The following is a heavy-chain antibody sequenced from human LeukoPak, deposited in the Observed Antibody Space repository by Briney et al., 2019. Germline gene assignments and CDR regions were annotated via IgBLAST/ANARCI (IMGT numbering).Heavy chain of an antibody. CDR3: AREQLAAAGTHWPNYYYYGMDV. CDR2: ISAYNGNT. V-gene: IGHV1-18*01. D-gene: IGHD6-13*01. CDR1: GYTFTSYG. Sequence: ASVKVSCKASGYTFTSYGISWVRQAPGQGLEWMGWISAYNGNTNYAQKLQGRVTMTTDTSTSTAYMELRSLRSDDTAVYYCAREQLAAAGTHWPNYYYYGMDVWGQGTTVTVPS. J-gene: IGHJ6*02.